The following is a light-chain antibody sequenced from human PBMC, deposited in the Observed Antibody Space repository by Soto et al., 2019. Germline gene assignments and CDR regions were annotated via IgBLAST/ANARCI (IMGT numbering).Light chain of an antibody. J-gene: IGLJ2*01. Sequence: QSALTQPPSASGSPGQSVTISCTGTSSDVGGYNYVSWYQQYPGKAPKLMIYEVTKRPSGVPDRFSGSKSGNTASLTVPGLQAEDEADYYCSSYAGSNNLVFGGGTKVTVL. CDR3: SSYAGSNNLV. CDR2: EVT. CDR1: SSDVGGYNY. V-gene: IGLV2-8*01.